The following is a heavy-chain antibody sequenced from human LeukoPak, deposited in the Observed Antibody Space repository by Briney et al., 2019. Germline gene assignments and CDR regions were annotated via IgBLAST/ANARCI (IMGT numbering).Heavy chain of an antibody. CDR3: AKWKYSNSGIDDY. CDR2: ISGSGGST. D-gene: IGHD6-6*01. J-gene: IGHJ4*02. V-gene: IGHV3-23*01. CDR1: GFTFSSYA. Sequence: GGSLRLSCAASGFTFSSYAMSWVRQAPGKGLEWVSAISGSGGSTYYADSVKGRFTISRDNSKNMLYLRMNSLRAEDTAVYYCAKWKYSNSGIDDYWGQGTLVTVSS.